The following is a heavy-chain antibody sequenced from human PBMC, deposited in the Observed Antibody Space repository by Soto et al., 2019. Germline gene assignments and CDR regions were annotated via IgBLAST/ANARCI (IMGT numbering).Heavy chain of an antibody. D-gene: IGHD2-15*01. CDR2: INAGNGNT. CDR1: GYTFTSYA. V-gene: IGHV1-3*01. J-gene: IGHJ4*02. Sequence: QVQLVQSGAEVKKPGASVKVSCKASGYTFTSYAMHWVRQAPGQRLEWMGWINAGNGNTKYSQKFQGRVTITRDTSASTAYMELRSLRSEDTAVYYCAKTRGYCSGGSCPSDYWGQGTLVTVSS. CDR3: AKTRGYCSGGSCPSDY.